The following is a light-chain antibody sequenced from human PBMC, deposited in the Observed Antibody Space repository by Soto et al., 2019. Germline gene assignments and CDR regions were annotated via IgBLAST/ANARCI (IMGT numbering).Light chain of an antibody. Sequence: QSVLRHPGSVSWSPGHSITISCTGTSSDVGGHNYVSWYQQHPGRAPKLMIYEVSNRPSGVSNRFSGSKSGNTASLTISGLQPEEEADYYCSSYTSSSNYVFGTGTKVTVL. CDR3: SSYTSSSNYV. J-gene: IGLJ1*01. V-gene: IGLV2-14*01. CDR1: SSDVGGHNY. CDR2: EVS.